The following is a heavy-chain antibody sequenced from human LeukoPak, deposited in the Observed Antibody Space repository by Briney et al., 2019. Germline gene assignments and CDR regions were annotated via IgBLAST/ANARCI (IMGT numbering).Heavy chain of an antibody. J-gene: IGHJ5*02. D-gene: IGHD3-3*01. V-gene: IGHV2-5*02. Sequence: SGPTLVNPTQTLTLTCTFSGFSLSTSGVGVGWIRQPPGKALEWLALIYWDDYRRYSPALKGRLTITKDTSENQVVLTMTNVDPVDTATYYCAHIERRYDFWSGYYDLNWFDTWGQGTLVTVSS. CDR3: AHIERRYDFWSGYYDLNWFDT. CDR2: IYWDDYR. CDR1: GFSLSTSGVG.